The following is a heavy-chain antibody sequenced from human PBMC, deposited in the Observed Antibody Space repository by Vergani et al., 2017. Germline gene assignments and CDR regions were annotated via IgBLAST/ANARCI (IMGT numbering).Heavy chain of an antibody. CDR3: ARLGPAAIRLYYYYGMDV. CDR1: GFTFSSYW. J-gene: IGHJ6*02. Sequence: LSCAVSGFTFSSYWMRWVRQAPGKGLEWIGEINHSGSTNYNPSLKSRVTISVDTSKNQFSLKLSSVTAADTAVYYCARLGPAAIRLYYYYGMDVWGQGTTVTVSS. V-gene: IGHV4-34*01. CDR2: INHSGST. D-gene: IGHD2-2*02.